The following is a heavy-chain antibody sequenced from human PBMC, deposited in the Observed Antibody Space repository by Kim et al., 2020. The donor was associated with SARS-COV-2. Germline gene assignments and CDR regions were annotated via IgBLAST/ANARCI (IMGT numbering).Heavy chain of an antibody. Sequence: SETPSLTCTVSGGSISSNTHYWAWIRQPPGKGLEWIGSIYYGGTTYYNPSLERRAAISVDMSKFSLRLSSVTAADTALYYCARHFFPTTVKPAFDFWGQGTPVTVSS. D-gene: IGHD4-4*01. CDR2: IYYGGTT. V-gene: IGHV4-39*01. CDR3: ARHFFPTTVKPAFDF. CDR1: GGSISSNTHY. J-gene: IGHJ4*02.